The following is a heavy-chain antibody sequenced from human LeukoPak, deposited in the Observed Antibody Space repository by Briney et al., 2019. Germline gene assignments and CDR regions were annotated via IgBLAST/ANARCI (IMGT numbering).Heavy chain of an antibody. V-gene: IGHV1-8*03. J-gene: IGHJ4*02. CDR1: GYTFTSYD. D-gene: IGHD2-15*01. CDR3: AIYCSGGSCYEGTDY. CDR2: MNPNSGNT. Sequence: ASVKVSCRASGYTFTSYDINWVRQATGQGLEWMGWMNPNSGNTGYAQKFQGRVTITRDTSISTAYMELSRLRSDDTAVYYCAIYCSGGSCYEGTDYWGQGTLVTVSS.